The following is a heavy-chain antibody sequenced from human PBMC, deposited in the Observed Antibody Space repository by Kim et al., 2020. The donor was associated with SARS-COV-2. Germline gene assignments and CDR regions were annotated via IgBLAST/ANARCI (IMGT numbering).Heavy chain of an antibody. Sequence: GGSLRLSCAASGFTFSSYGMHWVRQAPGKGLEWVAVISYDGSNKYYADSVKGRFTISRDNSKNTLYLQMNSLRAEDTAVYYCAKGRGQQLNWYFDLWGRGTLVTVSS. J-gene: IGHJ2*01. CDR2: ISYDGSNK. CDR3: AKGRGQQLNWYFDL. V-gene: IGHV3-30*18. CDR1: GFTFSSYG. D-gene: IGHD6-13*01.